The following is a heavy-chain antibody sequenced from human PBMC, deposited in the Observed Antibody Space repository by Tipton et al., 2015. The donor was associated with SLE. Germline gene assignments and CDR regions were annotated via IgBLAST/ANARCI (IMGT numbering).Heavy chain of an antibody. Sequence: TLSLTCTVSGGSISSYYWSWIRQPPGKGLEWIGYIYYSGSTNYNPSLKSRVTISVDTSKNQFSLKLSSVTAADTAVYYCARDAPIFGVPPGWYMDVWGKGTTVTISS. CDR3: ARDAPIFGVPPGWYMDV. J-gene: IGHJ6*03. D-gene: IGHD3-3*01. CDR2: IYYSGST. CDR1: GGSISSYY. V-gene: IGHV4-59*01.